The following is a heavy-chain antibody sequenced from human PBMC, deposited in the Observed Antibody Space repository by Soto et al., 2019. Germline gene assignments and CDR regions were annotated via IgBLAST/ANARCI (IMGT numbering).Heavy chain of an antibody. CDR2: IWYDGSNK. J-gene: IGHJ4*02. CDR3: ATSYLYSSGHYYFYY. D-gene: IGHD3-22*01. V-gene: IGHV3-33*01. Sequence: LRLSCAASGFTFSSYGMHWVRQAPGKGLEWVAVIWYDGSNKYYADSVKGRFTISRDNSKNTLYLQMNSLRAEDTAVYYCATSYLYSSGHYYFYYWGKGTLVPVYS. CDR1: GFTFSSYG.